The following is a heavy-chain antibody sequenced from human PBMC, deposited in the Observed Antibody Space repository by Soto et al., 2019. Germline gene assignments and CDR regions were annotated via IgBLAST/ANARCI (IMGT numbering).Heavy chain of an antibody. CDR3: GREKYCSGGSCYSNWFDP. CDR2: TYYRSKWYN. CDR1: VDIVSSNSAA. J-gene: IGHJ5*02. D-gene: IGHD2-15*01. Sequence: SQTLSLTCAISVDIVSSNSAAWNCIRQSPSRGLEWLGRTYYRSKWYNDYAVSVKSRITINPDTSKNQFSLQLNSVTPEDTAVYYCGREKYCSGGSCYSNWFDPWGQGTLVTVSS. V-gene: IGHV6-1*01.